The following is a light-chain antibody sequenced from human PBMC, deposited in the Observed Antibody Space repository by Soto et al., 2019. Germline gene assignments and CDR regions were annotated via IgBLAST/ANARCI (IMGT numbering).Light chain of an antibody. J-gene: IGKJ5*01. CDR3: QQSYSTPRT. CDR1: QDMAGF. Sequence: IQLTQSPSSLSASVGDRVTITCRASQDMAGFLAWYQHKPGRAPELLIRTASSLQSGVPSRFSGSGSGTDFTLTINSLQPEDFATYYCQQSYSTPRTFGQGTRLEIK. CDR2: TAS. V-gene: IGKV1-12*01.